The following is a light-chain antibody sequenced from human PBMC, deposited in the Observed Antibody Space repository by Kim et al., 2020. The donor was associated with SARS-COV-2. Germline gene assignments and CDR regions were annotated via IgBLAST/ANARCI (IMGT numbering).Light chain of an antibody. CDR1: KLGDKY. J-gene: IGLJ2*01. CDR3: QAWDSSTAVV. V-gene: IGLV3-1*01. CDR2: QDS. Sequence: SPGQTASLTCSGDKLGDKYACWYQQKPGQSPVLVIYQDSKRPSGIPERFSGSNSGNTATLTISGTQAMDEADYYCQAWDSSTAVVFGGGTKLTVL.